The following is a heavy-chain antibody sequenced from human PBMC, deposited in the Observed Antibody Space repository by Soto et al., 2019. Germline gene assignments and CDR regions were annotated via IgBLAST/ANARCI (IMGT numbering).Heavy chain of an antibody. D-gene: IGHD2-15*01. CDR3: AREVVAATLHYYYYYGMDV. Sequence: GGSLRLSCAASGFTVSRNYMSWVRQAPGKGLEWVSVIYSGGSTYYADSVKGRFTISRDNSKNTLYLQMNSLRAEDTAVYYCAREVVAATLHYYYYYGMDVWGQGTTVTVSS. V-gene: IGHV3-53*01. J-gene: IGHJ6*02. CDR1: GFTVSRNY. CDR2: IYSGGST.